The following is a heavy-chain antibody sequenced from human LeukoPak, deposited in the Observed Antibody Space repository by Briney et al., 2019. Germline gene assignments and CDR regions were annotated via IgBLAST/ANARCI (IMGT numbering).Heavy chain of an antibody. Sequence: GGSPRLSCAASGFTFSSYAMSWVRQAPGKGLEWVSAISGSGSSTYYADSVKGRFTISRDNSKNTLYLQMNSLRAEDTAVYYCAKSISRPSYMDVWGKGTTVTVSS. V-gene: IGHV3-23*01. CDR1: GFTFSSYA. J-gene: IGHJ6*03. CDR2: ISGSGSST. CDR3: AKSISRPSYMDV. D-gene: IGHD3-3*02.